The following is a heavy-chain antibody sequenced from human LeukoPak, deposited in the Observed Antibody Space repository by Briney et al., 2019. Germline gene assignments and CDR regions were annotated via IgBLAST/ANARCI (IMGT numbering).Heavy chain of an antibody. D-gene: IGHD3-3*01. CDR1: RYTFTGYY. CDR3: ARDYDFWSGYYQMDY. V-gene: IGHV1-2*02. CDR2: INPNSGVT. Sequence: GASVKVSCKASRYTFTGYYMHWVRQAPGQGLEWMGWINPNSGVTDYAQNFQGRVTMTRDTSISTAYMELSRLRSDDTAVYYCARDYDFWSGYYQMDYWGQGTLVTVSS. J-gene: IGHJ4*02.